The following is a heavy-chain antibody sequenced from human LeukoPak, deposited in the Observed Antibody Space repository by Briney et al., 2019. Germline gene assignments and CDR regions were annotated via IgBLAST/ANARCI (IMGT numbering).Heavy chain of an antibody. J-gene: IGHJ6*02. V-gene: IGHV1-8*01. Sequence: VASVKVSCKASGYTLTSAHINWVRQAPGQGLEWMGWMNPDTGNRGYAQKVQGRVTMTRDTSIDTAYMDLSSLTSQDTAVYYCARGRGFGELDVWGQGTTVTVSS. CDR3: ARGRGFGELDV. CDR2: MNPDTGNR. CDR1: GYTLTSAH. D-gene: IGHD3-10*01.